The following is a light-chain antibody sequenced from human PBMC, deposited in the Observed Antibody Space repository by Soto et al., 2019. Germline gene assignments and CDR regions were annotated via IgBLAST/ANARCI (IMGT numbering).Light chain of an antibody. CDR3: QQNNNLPLT. V-gene: IGKV3-15*01. J-gene: IGKJ4*01. CDR2: GAS. Sequence: ETVMTQSPATLFVSPGERATLSCRASQSISSNLAWYQQKPGQAPRLPIYGASTRATGIPARFSGSGSGTEFALTISSLQSEDFALYYCQQNNNLPLTFGGGTKVEIK. CDR1: QSISSN.